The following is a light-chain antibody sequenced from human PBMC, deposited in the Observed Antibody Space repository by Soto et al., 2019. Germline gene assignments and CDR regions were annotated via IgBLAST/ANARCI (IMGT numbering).Light chain of an antibody. V-gene: IGKV1-5*01. Sequence: DIQMTQSPSTLSASVGDRVTITCRASQSISSWLAWYQQRPGKAPKLLIFDASSLESGVPTRFSGSGSGTDFTLTISSLQPEDFATYYCQQSYSTPHTFGGGTKVDIK. CDR1: QSISSW. J-gene: IGKJ4*01. CDR2: DAS. CDR3: QQSYSTPHT.